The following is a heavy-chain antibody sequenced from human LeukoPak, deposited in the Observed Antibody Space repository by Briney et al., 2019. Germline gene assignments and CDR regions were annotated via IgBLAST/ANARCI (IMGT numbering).Heavy chain of an antibody. Sequence: ASETLSLTCSVSGVSVKNDHWTWIRQPSGKGLEWIGKIDYPGTTNYSPSLESRATISMDTSQNQVTLKLTSVTAADTAIYYCATYRANESGRGHWGQGTLVAVAS. V-gene: IGHV4-59*02. CDR2: IDYPGTT. J-gene: IGHJ4*02. CDR3: ATYRANESGRGH. D-gene: IGHD3-10*01. CDR1: GVSVKNDH.